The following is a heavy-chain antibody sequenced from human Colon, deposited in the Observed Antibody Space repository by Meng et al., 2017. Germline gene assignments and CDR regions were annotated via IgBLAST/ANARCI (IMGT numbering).Heavy chain of an antibody. CDR3: ARESADGGSFDL. CDR2: INPRTGDT. D-gene: IGHD2-15*01. Sequence: QVQLGQAWAEGNKAGASGTVFFKASGYTLYIHWVRLRPGEGLEWMGRINPRTGDTKSAQSFQGRVTMTRDTSTTTFSMDLRSLTTDDSAIYFCARESADGGSFDLWGQGTLVTVSS. V-gene: IGHV1-2*06. CDR1: GYTLY. J-gene: IGHJ4*02.